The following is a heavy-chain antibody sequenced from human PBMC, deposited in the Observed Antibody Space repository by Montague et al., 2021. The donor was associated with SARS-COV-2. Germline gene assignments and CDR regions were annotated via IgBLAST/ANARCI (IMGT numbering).Heavy chain of an antibody. Sequence: SETLSLTCTVSGGSISSSSYYWGWIRRPPGKGLEWIGSIYYSGSTYYNPSLKGRVTISVDTSKNQFSLKLSSVTAADTAVYYCARHGLAGITIFGVVTPRGGFDIWGQGTMVTVSS. CDR1: GGSISSSSYY. CDR3: ARHGLAGITIFGVVTPRGGFDI. V-gene: IGHV4-39*01. J-gene: IGHJ3*02. CDR2: IYYSGST. D-gene: IGHD3-3*01.